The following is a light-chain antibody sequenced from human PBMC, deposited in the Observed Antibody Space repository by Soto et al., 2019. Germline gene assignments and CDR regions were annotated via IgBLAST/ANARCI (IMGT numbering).Light chain of an antibody. Sequence: QPVLTQSPSASASLGASVELTCTLISGHSTYAIAWHQQQPEKGPRYLMKLNSDGSHSKGDGIPDRFSGSSSGAERHLTISSLQSEDEADYYCQTWGTAIHDVVFGGGTKVTVL. CDR3: QTWGTAIHDVV. CDR1: SGHSTYA. J-gene: IGLJ2*01. V-gene: IGLV4-69*01. CDR2: LNSDGSH.